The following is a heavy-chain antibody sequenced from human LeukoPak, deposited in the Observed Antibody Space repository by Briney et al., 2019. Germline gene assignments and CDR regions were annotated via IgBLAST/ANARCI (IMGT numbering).Heavy chain of an antibody. D-gene: IGHD3-10*01. CDR3: ARVKEGRLQH. Sequence: PSETLSLTCTVSGGSISSGGYYWSWIRQHPGKGLEWIGYIYYSGSTYCNPSLKSRVTISVDTSKNQFSLKLSSVTAADTAVYYCARVKEGRLQHWGQGTLVTVSS. V-gene: IGHV4-31*03. J-gene: IGHJ1*01. CDR2: IYYSGST. CDR1: GGSISSGGYY.